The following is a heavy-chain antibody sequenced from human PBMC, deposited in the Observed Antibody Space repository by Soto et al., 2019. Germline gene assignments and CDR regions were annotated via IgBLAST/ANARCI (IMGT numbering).Heavy chain of an antibody. V-gene: IGHV3-53*01. CDR3: AGGDSYCFSHYYYGMDV. CDR1: GFTVSSNY. Sequence: GGSLRLSCAASGFTVSSNYMSWVRQAPGKGLEWVSVIYSGGSTYYADSVKGRFTIARDNSKNTLYLQMNSLRAEDTAVYYCAGGDSYCFSHYYYGMDVWGQGTTVTVSS. CDR2: IYSGGST. D-gene: IGHD5-18*01. J-gene: IGHJ6*02.